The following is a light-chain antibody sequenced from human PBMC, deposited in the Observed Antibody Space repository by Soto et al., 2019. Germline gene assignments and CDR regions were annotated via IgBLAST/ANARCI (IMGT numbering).Light chain of an antibody. V-gene: IGKV3-15*01. CDR3: QQYHNWPIT. CDR1: QSVSSN. CDR2: DAS. Sequence: EIVMAQSPATLSVSPVESSTLSCMASQSVSSNLAWHQKKPGQAPRILMYDASTRATGISARFSGSGSGTEFTLTISSLQSEDFAVYYCQQYHNWPITFGQGTRLEIK. J-gene: IGKJ5*01.